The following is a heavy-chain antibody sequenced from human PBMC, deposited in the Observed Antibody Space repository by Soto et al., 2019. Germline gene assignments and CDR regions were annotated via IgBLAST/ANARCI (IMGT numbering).Heavy chain of an antibody. D-gene: IGHD6-19*01. Sequence: GGSLRLSCAASGFTSSSYGMHWVRQAPGKGQEWVAVISYDGSNKYYADSVKGRFTISRDNSKNTLYLQMNSLRAEDTAVYYCAKVFKAVAGYYYYYGMDVWGQGTTVTVSS. J-gene: IGHJ6*02. V-gene: IGHV3-30*18. CDR2: ISYDGSNK. CDR1: GFTSSSYG. CDR3: AKVFKAVAGYYYYYGMDV.